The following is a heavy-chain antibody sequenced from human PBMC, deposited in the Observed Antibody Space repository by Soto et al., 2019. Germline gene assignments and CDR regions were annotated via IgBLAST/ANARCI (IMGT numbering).Heavy chain of an antibody. CDR3: ARESGTTQRPFFDY. V-gene: IGHV4-4*07. J-gene: IGHJ4*02. D-gene: IGHD1-7*01. CDR2: IYTSGRT. Sequence: SETLSLTCRVSGGSISSYYLSWIRQPAGKGLEWIGRIYTSGRTNYNPSLKSRVTMSVDTSKNQFSLKLSSMTAADTAVYYYARESGTTQRPFFDYWGQGTLVTVSS. CDR1: GGSISSYY.